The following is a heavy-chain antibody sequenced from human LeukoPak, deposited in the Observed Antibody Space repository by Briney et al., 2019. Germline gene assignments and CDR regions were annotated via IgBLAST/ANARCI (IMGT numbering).Heavy chain of an antibody. CDR2: VYHSGTT. J-gene: IGHJ3*02. CDR1: GYAITDGYY. D-gene: IGHD1-26*01. Sequence: SETLTLTCSASGYAITDGYYWGWLRQSPGERLEGIGNVYHSGTTYYNPSLKSRVTISVDTSMTPFSLRLTSVTAADTAVYFCARDIGIYPHVAFDIWGQGTMVTVSS. V-gene: IGHV4-38-2*02. CDR3: ARDIGIYPHVAFDI.